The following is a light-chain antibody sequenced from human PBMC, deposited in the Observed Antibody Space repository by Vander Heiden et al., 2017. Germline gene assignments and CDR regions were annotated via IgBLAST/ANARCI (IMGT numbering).Light chain of an antibody. J-gene: IGKJ2*01. CDR2: LAS. Sequence: EIQMTQSPSTLSVTAGDRVTITCRASQSISIWLAWYQQRPGKAPNLLIYLASSLASGVPSRFSGSGSGTEFTLTISSLQPDDVAAYYCQHSNNFPYTFGQGTKLEMK. CDR3: QHSNNFPYT. CDR1: QSISIW. V-gene: IGKV1-5*03.